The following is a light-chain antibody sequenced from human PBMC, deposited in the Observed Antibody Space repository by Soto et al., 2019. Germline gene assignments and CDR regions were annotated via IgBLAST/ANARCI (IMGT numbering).Light chain of an antibody. J-gene: IGKJ1*01. CDR3: QQCDSYWT. CDR2: KAS. V-gene: IGKV1-5*03. CDR1: QSISTS. Sequence: DIQMTQSPSTLSASVGDRVTITCRASQSISTSLAWYQQKPGKAPKVLIYKASSVESRVPSSFSGSGSGTEFTLTISSQQADDFETYHCQQCDSYWTFGQGTKVEIK.